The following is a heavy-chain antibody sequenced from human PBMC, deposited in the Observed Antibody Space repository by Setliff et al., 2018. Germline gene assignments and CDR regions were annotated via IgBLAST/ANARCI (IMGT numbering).Heavy chain of an antibody. V-gene: IGHV1-18*01. J-gene: IGHJ4*02. CDR3: ARGYCDGIGCPAPLYYFDS. D-gene: IGHD2-21*01. Sequence: ASVKVSCKASAYSFVNYGITWVRQAPGQGLEWMGWIRVYGGNTNYAQKFQGRATMTRDTSTSTAYMELRSLRSDDTAVYYCARGYCDGIGCPAPLYYFDSWGQGTLVTVSS. CDR1: AYSFVNYG. CDR2: IRVYGGNT.